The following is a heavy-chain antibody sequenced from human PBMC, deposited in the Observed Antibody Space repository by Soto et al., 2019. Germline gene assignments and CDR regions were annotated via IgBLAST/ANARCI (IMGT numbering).Heavy chain of an antibody. CDR1: GDSITSGSYY. CDR3: ARVPGP. Sequence: PSETLSLTCAVSGDSITSGSYYWGWLRRPPGKGLEWIGSMSYSGSTYYNPSLKSRVTISVDTSKNQFSLKLNSMTAADTAVYYCARVPGPWGQGTLVTVSS. CDR2: MSYSGST. V-gene: IGHV4-39*07. J-gene: IGHJ5*02.